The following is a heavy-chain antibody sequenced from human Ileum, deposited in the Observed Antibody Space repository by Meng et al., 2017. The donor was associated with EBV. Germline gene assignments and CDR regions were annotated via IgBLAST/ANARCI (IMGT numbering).Heavy chain of an antibody. CDR1: GLTFSYAG. V-gene: IGHV3-30*18. CDR2: ISSDRNNK. Sequence: QVQGVESGGGVSQPGRSLRHSCAASGLTFSYAGMHWVRQAPGKGLEWVTFISSDRNNKIYPDSVKGRFTVSRDDSKNSVYLQMNSLTPEDTAVYYCAKDKGVRSIDYWGQGTLVTVSS. J-gene: IGHJ4*02. CDR3: AKDKGVRSIDY. D-gene: IGHD3-3*01.